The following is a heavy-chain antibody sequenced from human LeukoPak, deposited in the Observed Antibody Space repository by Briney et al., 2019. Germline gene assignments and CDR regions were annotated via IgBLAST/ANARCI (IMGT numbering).Heavy chain of an antibody. D-gene: IGHD3-22*01. CDR2: INPYSGNT. V-gene: IGHV1-18*04. J-gene: IGHJ1*01. Sequence: ASVKVSCKSSGYTFSRYGIYWVRQAPGRGLEWMGWINPYSGNTKYTQKFQGRVTMTSDTSTRTAYVELRRLRSDDTAVCYRERGVQWLMGGRRWEYFQYWGQGTLVTVSS. CDR3: ERGVQWLMGGRRWEYFQY. CDR1: GYTFSRYG.